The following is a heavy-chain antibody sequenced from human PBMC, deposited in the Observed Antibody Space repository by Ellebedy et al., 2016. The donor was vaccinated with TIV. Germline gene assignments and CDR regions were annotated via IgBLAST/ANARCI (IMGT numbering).Heavy chain of an antibody. J-gene: IGHJ5*02. CDR2: ITYDGSNT. CDR3: ARRDFNGGNPEVGLSFDP. CDR1: GFTFSIYA. Sequence: GESLKISXAASGFTFSIYAMHWVRQAPGKGLEWVAIITYDGSNTKVADSVKGRFTISRDNSKNTLYLQMNSLRVEDTAVYYCARRDFNGGNPEVGLSFDPWGQGTLVTVSS. D-gene: IGHD4-23*01. V-gene: IGHV3-30*04.